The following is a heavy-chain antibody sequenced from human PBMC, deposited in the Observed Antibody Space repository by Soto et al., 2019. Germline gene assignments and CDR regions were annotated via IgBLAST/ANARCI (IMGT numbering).Heavy chain of an antibody. CDR1: GFICSSYD. Sequence: GGSLRLSCAVSGFICSSYDMSWVRQAPGKGLEWVSTILVGGSPHYEDSVKGRFTISRDTSKNTVYLQMNSLTAGDTAVYYCAKATATSGGAFEIYGQGAMVTVS. V-gene: IGHV3-23*01. CDR2: ILVGGSP. D-gene: IGHD1-1*01. CDR3: AKATATSGGAFEI. J-gene: IGHJ3*02.